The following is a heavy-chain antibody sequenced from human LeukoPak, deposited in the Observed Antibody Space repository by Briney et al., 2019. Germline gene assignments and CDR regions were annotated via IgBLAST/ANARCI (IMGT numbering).Heavy chain of an antibody. D-gene: IGHD4-17*01. Sequence: ASVKVSCKASGYTFTSYDINWVRQATGQGLEWMGWIDPNTGDSNYVQKFQGRVTMTRDTSISTAYMELSRLRSDDTAVYFCAGDYGDSVGFDPWGQGTLVIVSS. CDR1: GYTFTSYD. V-gene: IGHV1-2*02. J-gene: IGHJ5*02. CDR3: AGDYGDSVGFDP. CDR2: IDPNTGDS.